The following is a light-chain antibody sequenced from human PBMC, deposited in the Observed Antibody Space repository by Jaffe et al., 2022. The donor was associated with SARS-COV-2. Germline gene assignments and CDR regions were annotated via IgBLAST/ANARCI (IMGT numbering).Light chain of an antibody. CDR3: CSYVGENTWV. V-gene: IGLV2-23*01. CDR2: KGN. CDR1: SSDIGIYNL. J-gene: IGLJ3*02. Sequence: QSALTQPASVSGSPGQSITISCTGTSSDIGIYNLVSWYQQHPGKAPKLMLYKGNKRPSGVSNRFSGSRSGNTASLTISGLQAEDEAAYYCCSYVGENTWVFGGGTRLTVL.